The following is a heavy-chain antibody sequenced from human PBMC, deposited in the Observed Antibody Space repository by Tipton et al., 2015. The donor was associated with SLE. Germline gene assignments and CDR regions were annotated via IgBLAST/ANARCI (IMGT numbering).Heavy chain of an antibody. V-gene: IGHV4-4*07. D-gene: IGHD6-19*01. CDR3: ARERPGDSSGWYFDL. J-gene: IGHJ2*01. CDR2: IYTSGST. Sequence: TLSLTCTVSGGSITSYYWSWIRQPAGKGLEWIGRIYTSGSTNYNPSLKSRVTLSVDTSKNQFSLKLSSVTAADTAVYYCARERPGDSSGWYFDLWGRGTLVNVSS. CDR1: GGSITSYY.